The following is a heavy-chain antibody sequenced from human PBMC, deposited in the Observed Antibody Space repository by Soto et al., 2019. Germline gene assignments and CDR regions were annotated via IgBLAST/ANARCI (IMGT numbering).Heavy chain of an antibody. CDR1: GYSFTTYW. Sequence: PGESLKISCKGSGYSFTTYWIGWVRQMPGKGLEWMGIIYPDDSDTRYSPSFQGQVTISADKSITTAYLQWSSLKASDTAMYYCARLSDTSGYPKYGMDVWGQGTTVTVSS. D-gene: IGHD3-22*01. J-gene: IGHJ6*02. CDR3: ARLSDTSGYPKYGMDV. CDR2: IYPDDSDT. V-gene: IGHV5-51*01.